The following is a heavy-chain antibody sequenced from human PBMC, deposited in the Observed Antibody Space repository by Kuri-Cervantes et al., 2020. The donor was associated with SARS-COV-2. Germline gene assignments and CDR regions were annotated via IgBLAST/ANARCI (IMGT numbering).Heavy chain of an antibody. V-gene: IGHV3-13*01. CDR1: GFTFSSYD. CDR2: IGSAGDT. J-gene: IGHJ6*01. Sequence: GGSLRLSCAASGFTFSSYDMHWVRQATGKGLEWVSAIGSAGDTYYPGSVKGRFTISRENAKNFLYLQRNSLRAGDTAVYYCARDLNGMDVWGQGTMVTGYS. CDR3: ARDLNGMDV.